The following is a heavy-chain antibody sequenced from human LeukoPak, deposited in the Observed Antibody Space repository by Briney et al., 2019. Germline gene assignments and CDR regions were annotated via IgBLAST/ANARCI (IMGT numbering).Heavy chain of an antibody. CDR3: ARESTGTGRYNWYDL. Sequence: PSETLSLTCSVSGGSFSSVTLYWSWIRQPAGKGLEWIRRGNARGSTDSNPSLRSRVTVSVDTSKNQVSLRLSSVTAADTAVYYCARESTGTGRYNWYDLWGQGTLVTVSS. D-gene: IGHD5-24*01. V-gene: IGHV4-61*02. CDR2: GNARGST. CDR1: GGSFSSVTLY. J-gene: IGHJ4*02.